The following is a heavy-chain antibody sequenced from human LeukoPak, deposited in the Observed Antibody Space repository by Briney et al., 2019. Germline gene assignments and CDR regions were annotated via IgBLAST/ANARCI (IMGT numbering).Heavy chain of an antibody. D-gene: IGHD1-26*01. J-gene: IGHJ3*02. CDR1: GGTFSSYA. CDR2: IIPIFGTA. Sequence: SVKVSCKASGGTFSSYAISWVRQAPGQGLEWMGGIIPIFGTANYAQKFQGRVTITADESTSTAYMELSSLRSEDTAVYYCAIQVGATPNDAFDIWGQGTMVTVSS. V-gene: IGHV1-69*13. CDR3: AIQVGATPNDAFDI.